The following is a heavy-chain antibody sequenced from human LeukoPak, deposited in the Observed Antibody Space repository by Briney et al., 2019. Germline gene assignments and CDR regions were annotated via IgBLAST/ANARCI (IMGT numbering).Heavy chain of an antibody. D-gene: IGHD3-10*02. CDR2: ISDRGGST. J-gene: IGHJ4*02. V-gene: IGHV3-23*01. CDR1: GFIFSSYA. Sequence: GGSLRLSCEASGFIFSSYAMTWLRQAPGKGLGWVSGISDRGGSTYYADSVKGRFTISRDNSKNTLFLQMNSLRAEDTAVYYCANARTYYFVPGTNGSTGGKGTQVTVSS. CDR3: ANARTYYFVPGTNGST.